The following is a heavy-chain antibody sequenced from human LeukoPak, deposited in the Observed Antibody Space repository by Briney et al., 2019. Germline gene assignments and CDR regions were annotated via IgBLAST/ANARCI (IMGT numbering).Heavy chain of an antibody. V-gene: IGHV1-18*01. Sequence: ASVKVSCKASGYTFTRYGISWVRQAPEQGLEWMGWISAYNGNTNYAQKLQGRVTMTTDTSTSTAYMELRSLRSDDTAVYYCARRSYYYYGMDVWGQGTTVTVSS. J-gene: IGHJ6*02. CDR2: ISAYNGNT. CDR1: GYTFTRYG. CDR3: ARRSYYYYGMDV.